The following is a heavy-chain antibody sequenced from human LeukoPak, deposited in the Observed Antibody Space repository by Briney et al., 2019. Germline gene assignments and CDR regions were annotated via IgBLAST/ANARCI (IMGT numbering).Heavy chain of an antibody. CDR2: INPNSGGT. Sequence: ASVKVSCKASGYTFTGYYMHWVRQAPGQGLEWMGWINPNSGGTNYAQKFQGRVTMTRDTSISTAYMELSRLRSDDTVVYYCARGGYCSSTSCYTTYNWFDPWGQGTLVTVSS. V-gene: IGHV1-2*02. J-gene: IGHJ5*02. D-gene: IGHD2-2*02. CDR1: GYTFTGYY. CDR3: ARGGYCSSTSCYTTYNWFDP.